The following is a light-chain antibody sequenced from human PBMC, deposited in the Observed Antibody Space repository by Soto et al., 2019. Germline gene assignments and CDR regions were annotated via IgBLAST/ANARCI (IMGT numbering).Light chain of an antibody. CDR3: QKYNSVPWT. CDR1: QGISRF. CDR2: AAS. Sequence: DIQMTQSPSSLSASVGDRVTITCRASQGISRFLAWYQQKPGEVPKLLMHAASSLESGVPSRFSGSGSGTDFSLSISSLQPEDVATYYGQKYNSVPWTFGQGTKVEIK. V-gene: IGKV1-27*01. J-gene: IGKJ1*01.